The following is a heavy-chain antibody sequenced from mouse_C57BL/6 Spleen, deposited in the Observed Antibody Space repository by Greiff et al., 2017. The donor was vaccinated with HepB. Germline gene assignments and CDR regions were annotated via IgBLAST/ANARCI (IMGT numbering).Heavy chain of an antibody. Sequence: EVHLVESGPGLVKPSQSLSLTCSVTGYSITSGYYWNWIRQFPGNKLEWMGYISYDGSNNYNPSLKNRISITRDTSKNQFFLKLNSVTTEDTATYYCAREGLAYWGQGTLVTVSA. CDR1: GYSITSGYY. CDR3: AREGLAY. J-gene: IGHJ3*01. CDR2: ISYDGSN. V-gene: IGHV3-6*01.